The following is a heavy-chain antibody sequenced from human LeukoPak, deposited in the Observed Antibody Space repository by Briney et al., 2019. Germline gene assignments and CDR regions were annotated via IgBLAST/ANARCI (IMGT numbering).Heavy chain of an antibody. J-gene: IGHJ3*02. V-gene: IGHV4-4*07. CDR1: GGSISSYY. D-gene: IGHD3-16*01. Sequence: PSETLSLTCTVSGGSISSYYWSWIRQPAGKGLEWIGRLYTSGSTNYNPSLTSRVTMSVDTSKNKFSLKLSSVTAADTAVYCCARGGTDPRAFDICGQGTMVTASS. CDR3: ARGGTDPRAFDI. CDR2: LYTSGST.